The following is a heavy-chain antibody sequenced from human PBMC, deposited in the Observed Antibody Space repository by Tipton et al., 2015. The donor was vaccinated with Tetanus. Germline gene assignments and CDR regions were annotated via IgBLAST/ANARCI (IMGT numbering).Heavy chain of an antibody. D-gene: IGHD4-17*01. V-gene: IGHV3-33*01. CDR2: IWYDGNNK. CDR3: ARDPYGDHGPFDY. J-gene: IGHJ4*02. Sequence: SLRLSCEVSGFTFSNYAIHWVRQAPGKGLEWVAVIWYDGNNKYYAESVRGRFTISRDNSRNTLYLEMNSLRVEDTAVYYCARDPYGDHGPFDYWGQGTLVTVSS. CDR1: GFTFSNYA.